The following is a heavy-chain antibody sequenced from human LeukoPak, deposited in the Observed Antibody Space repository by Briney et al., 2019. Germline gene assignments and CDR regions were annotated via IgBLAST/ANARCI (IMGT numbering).Heavy chain of an antibody. CDR2: IYYSGST. CDR3: ARDKIVAMVYRRNWFDP. D-gene: IGHD5-18*01. V-gene: IGHV4-39*07. CDR1: GGSISSSSYY. J-gene: IGHJ5*02. Sequence: PSETLSLTCTVSGGSISSSSYYWGWIRQPPGKGLEWIGSIYYSGSTYYNPSLKSRVTISVDTSKNQFSLKLSSVTAADTAVYYCARDKIVAMVYRRNWFDPWGQGTLVTVSS.